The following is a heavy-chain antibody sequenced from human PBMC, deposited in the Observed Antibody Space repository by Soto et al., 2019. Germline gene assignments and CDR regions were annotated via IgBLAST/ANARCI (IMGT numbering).Heavy chain of an antibody. CDR1: GDTFTDYY. CDR3: ARGGHVVVVTAALDY. D-gene: IGHD2-21*02. CDR2: VNPSGGHT. V-gene: IGHV1-46*01. Sequence: QVQLMQSGAEVKKPGASVKVSCKASGDTFTDYYIHWVRQAPGQGLEWMGTVNPSGGHTTYAQHCLGGVTLTRDTSTSALYVELTSLTSGDTAIYYCARGGHVVVVTAALDYWGQGTLVTVSS. J-gene: IGHJ4*02.